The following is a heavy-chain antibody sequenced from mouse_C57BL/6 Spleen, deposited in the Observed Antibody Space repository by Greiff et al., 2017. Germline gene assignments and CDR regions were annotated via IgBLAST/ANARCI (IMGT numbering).Heavy chain of an antibody. J-gene: IGHJ3*01. Sequence: EVNLVESGGGLVKPGGSLKLSCAASGFTFSDYGMHWVRQAPEKGLEWVAYISSGSSTIYYADTVKGRFTISRDNAKNTLFLQMTSLRSEDTAMYYCARNYDYGWFAYWGQGTLVTVSA. V-gene: IGHV5-17*01. CDR3: ARNYDYGWFAY. CDR1: GFTFSDYG. CDR2: ISSGSSTI. D-gene: IGHD2-4*01.